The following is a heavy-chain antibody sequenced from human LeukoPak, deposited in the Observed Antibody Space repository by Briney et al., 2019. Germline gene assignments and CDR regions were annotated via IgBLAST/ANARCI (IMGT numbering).Heavy chain of an antibody. CDR2: IYTSGST. Sequence: QPSETLSLTCTVSGGSISSGSYYWSWIRQPAGKGLEWIGRIYTSGSTNYNPSLKSRVTISLDTSKNQFSLKLSSVTAADTAVYYCARTQTPTLFDYWGQGTLVTVSS. J-gene: IGHJ4*02. V-gene: IGHV4-61*02. CDR3: ARTQTPTLFDY. CDR1: GGSISSGSYY.